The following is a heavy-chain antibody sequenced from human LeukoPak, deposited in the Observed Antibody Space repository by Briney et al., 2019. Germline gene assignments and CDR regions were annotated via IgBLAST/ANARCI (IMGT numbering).Heavy chain of an antibody. CDR2: INPNSGDT. CDR3: ARGRIQLWTTYEY. D-gene: IGHD5-18*01. CDR1: EYTFTGYY. J-gene: IGHJ4*02. Sequence: GASVKVSCKTSEYTFTGYYMHWVRQAPGQGLEWMGWINPNSGDTNYAQKFQGRVTMTRDTSISTAYMELRSLRSDDTAVYYCARGRIQLWTTYEYWGQGTLVTVSS. V-gene: IGHV1-2*02.